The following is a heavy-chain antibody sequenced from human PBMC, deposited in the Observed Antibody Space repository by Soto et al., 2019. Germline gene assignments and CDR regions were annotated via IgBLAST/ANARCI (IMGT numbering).Heavy chain of an antibody. Sequence: QVQLVESGGGVVQPGRSLRLSCAASGFTFSSYGMHWVRQAPGKGLEWVAVIWYDGSNKYYADSVKGRFTISRDNSMNKLYLPMTGLRAEDTSVYYCASDLVRSGPNHNWSAPGGQGTLVTVSS. CDR2: IWYDGSNK. CDR3: ASDLVRSGPNHNWSAP. V-gene: IGHV3-33*01. D-gene: IGHD6-13*01. J-gene: IGHJ5*02. CDR1: GFTFSSYG.